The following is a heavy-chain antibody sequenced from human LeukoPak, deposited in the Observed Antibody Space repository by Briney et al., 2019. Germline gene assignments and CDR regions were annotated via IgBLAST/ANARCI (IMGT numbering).Heavy chain of an antibody. CDR3: ARAIVGATGGAFDI. Sequence: TRGSLRLSCAASGFTFSTYGMHWVRQAPGKGLEWVAAIWVEASNKHYADSVKGRFTISRDNSKNTLYLQMNSLRAEDTAVYYCARAIVGATGGAFDIWGQGTMVTVS. J-gene: IGHJ3*02. CDR2: IWVEASNK. V-gene: IGHV3-33*01. D-gene: IGHD1-26*01. CDR1: GFTFSTYG.